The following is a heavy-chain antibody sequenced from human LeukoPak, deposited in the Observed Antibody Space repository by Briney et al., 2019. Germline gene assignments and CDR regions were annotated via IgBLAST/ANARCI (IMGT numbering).Heavy chain of an antibody. CDR1: GGSISSYY. CDR2: IYYSGST. V-gene: IGHV4-59*01. CDR3: ARAVERGYSYPAYAFDI. Sequence: SETLSLTCTVSGGSISSYYWSWIRQPPGKGLEWIGYIYYSGSTNYNPSLKSRVTISVDTSKNQFSLKLSSVTAADTAVYYCARAVERGYSYPAYAFDIWGQGTMVTVSS. D-gene: IGHD5-18*01. J-gene: IGHJ3*02.